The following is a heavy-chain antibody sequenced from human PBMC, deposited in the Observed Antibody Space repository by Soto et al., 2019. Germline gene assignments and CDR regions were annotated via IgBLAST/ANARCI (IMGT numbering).Heavy chain of an antibody. Sequence: EVQLLESGGGLVQPGGSLRLSCAASGFTFSIYAMNWVRQVPGKGLEWVSTISGNGGTSYADFVRGRFTISRDNSKNTLYLQMNSLRVDDTAIYYCAKDAPGSGWLSDYWGQGTLVTVSS. D-gene: IGHD3-22*01. J-gene: IGHJ4*02. V-gene: IGHV3-23*01. CDR1: GFTFSIYA. CDR2: ISGNGGT. CDR3: AKDAPGSGWLSDY.